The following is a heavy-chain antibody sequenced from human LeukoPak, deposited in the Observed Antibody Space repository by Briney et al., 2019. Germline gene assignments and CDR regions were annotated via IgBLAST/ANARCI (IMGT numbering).Heavy chain of an antibody. Sequence: GGSLSLSCAVSGLTFSSYAMSWVRQAPGKGLEWVSAISGSGGSTYYADSVKGRFTISRDNSKNTLYLQMNSLRAEDTAVYYCAKEADYSSRRYPGVLLGWGQGTLVTVSS. CDR3: AKEADYSSRRYPGVLLG. CDR2: ISGSGGST. J-gene: IGHJ4*02. D-gene: IGHD6-13*01. CDR1: GLTFSSYA. V-gene: IGHV3-23*01.